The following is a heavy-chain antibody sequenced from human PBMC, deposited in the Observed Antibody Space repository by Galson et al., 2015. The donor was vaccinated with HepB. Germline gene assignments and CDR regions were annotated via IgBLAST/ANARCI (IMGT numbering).Heavy chain of an antibody. J-gene: IGHJ4*02. D-gene: IGHD6-19*01. CDR2: ISGSGGST. CDR3: AKDYSSGWYSARSGSAFDY. CDR1: GFTFSSYA. Sequence: CAASGFTFSSYAMSWVRQAPGKGLEWVSAISGSGGSTYYADSVKGRFTISRDNSKNTLYLQMNSLRAEDTAVYYCAKDYSSGWYSARSGSAFDYWGQGTLVTVSS. V-gene: IGHV3-23*01.